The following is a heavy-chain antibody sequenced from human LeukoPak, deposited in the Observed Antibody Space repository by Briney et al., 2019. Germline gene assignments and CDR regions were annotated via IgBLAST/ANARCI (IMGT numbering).Heavy chain of an antibody. CDR2: ISGSGDNT. J-gene: IGHJ4*02. CDR1: GFTFSTYA. Sequence: HPGGSLRLSCAASGFTFSTYAMSWVRQAPGKGLEWVSAISGSGDNTYYADSVKGRFTISRDNSKNTLYLQMNSLGAEDTAVYYCAKSEGVSRGYFDYWGQGTLVTVSS. V-gene: IGHV3-23*01. D-gene: IGHD6-13*01. CDR3: AKSEGVSRGYFDY.